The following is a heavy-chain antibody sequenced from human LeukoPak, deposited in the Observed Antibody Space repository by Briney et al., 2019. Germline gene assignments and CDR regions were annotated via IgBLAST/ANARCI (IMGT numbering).Heavy chain of an antibody. V-gene: IGHV1-69*04. D-gene: IGHD3-10*01. CDR1: GGTFSSYA. CDR3: ARGQLSFGEELYY. CDR2: IIPILGIA. Sequence: SVKVSCKASGGTFSSYAISWVRQAPGQGLEWMGRIIPILGIANYAQKFQGRVTITADESTSTAYMELSSLRSEDTAVYYCARGQLSFGEELYYWGQGTLVTVSS. J-gene: IGHJ4*02.